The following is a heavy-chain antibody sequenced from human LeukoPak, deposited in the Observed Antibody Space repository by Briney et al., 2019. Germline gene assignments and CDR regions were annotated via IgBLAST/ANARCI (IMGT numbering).Heavy chain of an antibody. J-gene: IGHJ4*02. V-gene: IGHV3-49*04. D-gene: IGHD3-10*01. Sequence: GGSLRLSCTASGFTFCDYAMSCVRQAPGEGLEWVGFIRSKAYGGTTEYAASVKGRFTISRDDSKSIAYLQMNSLKTEDTAVYYCTYSSYYGSGSYKDYWGQGTLVTVSS. CDR3: TYSSYYGSGSYKDY. CDR2: IRSKAYGGTT. CDR1: GFTFCDYA.